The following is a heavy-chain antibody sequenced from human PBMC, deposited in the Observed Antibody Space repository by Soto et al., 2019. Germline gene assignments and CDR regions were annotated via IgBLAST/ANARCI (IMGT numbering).Heavy chain of an antibody. CDR3: ARDRRVSNSWSPGDYSYYGLDL. D-gene: IGHD6-13*01. Sequence: QLQLQESGPGLLKPSQTLSLTCTVSGGSITSGEYYWNWIRQPPGKGLEWIGYIFYSGSTNYNPSFRRRVTISLDRSKNQISLKVNSVTAADTAVYSCARDRRVSNSWSPGDYSYYGLDLWGQGTTVTVSS. J-gene: IGHJ6*02. V-gene: IGHV4-30-4*01. CDR2: IFYSGST. CDR1: GGSITSGEYY.